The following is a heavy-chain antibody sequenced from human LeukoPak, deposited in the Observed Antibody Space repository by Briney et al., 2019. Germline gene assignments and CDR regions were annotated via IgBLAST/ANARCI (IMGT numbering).Heavy chain of an antibody. Sequence: GASVKVSCKASGYTFTSYYMHWVRQASGQGLEWMGIINPSGGSTSYAQKFQGRVTMTRDTSTSTVYMELSSLRSEDTAVYYCARASIAAAGISAGHRGRGSWGNWFDPWGQGTLVTVSS. CDR2: INPSGGST. V-gene: IGHV1-46*01. CDR3: ARASIAAAGISAGHRGRGSWGNWFDP. D-gene: IGHD6-13*01. J-gene: IGHJ5*02. CDR1: GYTFTSYY.